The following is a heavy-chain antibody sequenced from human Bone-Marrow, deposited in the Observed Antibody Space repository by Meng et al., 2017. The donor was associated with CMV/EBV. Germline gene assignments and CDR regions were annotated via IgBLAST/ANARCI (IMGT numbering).Heavy chain of an antibody. CDR2: IYYSGST. Sequence: QLQPQVSGPGLVKPAETLSLTCTVSGGSISSSSYYWGWIRQPPGKGLEWIGSIYYSGSTYYNPSLKSRVTISVDTSKNQFSLKLSSVTAADTAVYYCARDLTVTTFDYWGQGTLVTVSS. CDR3: ARDLTVTTFDY. J-gene: IGHJ4*02. CDR1: GGSISSSSYY. V-gene: IGHV4-39*07. D-gene: IGHD4-11*01.